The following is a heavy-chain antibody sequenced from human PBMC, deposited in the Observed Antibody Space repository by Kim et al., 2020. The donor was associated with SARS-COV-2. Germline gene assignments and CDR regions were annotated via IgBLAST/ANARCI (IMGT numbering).Heavy chain of an antibody. J-gene: IGHJ3*02. CDR3: ARRALGYCSSTRCYDAFYI. CDR1: GGSISSYY. Sequence: SETLSLTCTVSGGSISSYYWSWIRQPPGKGLEWIGYIYYSGSTNYNPSLKSRVTISVDTSKNQFSLKLSSVTAADTAVYYCARRALGYCSSTRCYDAFYIWGQGTMVTVSS. D-gene: IGHD2-2*01. CDR2: IYYSGST. V-gene: IGHV4-59*08.